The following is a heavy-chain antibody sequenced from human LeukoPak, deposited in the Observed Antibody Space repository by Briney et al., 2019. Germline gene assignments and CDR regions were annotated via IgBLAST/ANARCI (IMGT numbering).Heavy chain of an antibody. CDR1: GGSISSYY. Sequence: SETLSLTCTVSGGSISSYYWSWIRQPAGKGLEWIGHMYTSGSTNYNPSLKSRVTMSVDTSKNQFSLKLSSVTAADRAVYYCARGGFYWFDPWGQGTLVTVSS. D-gene: IGHD3-3*01. CDR3: ARGGFYWFDP. J-gene: IGHJ5*02. CDR2: MYTSGST. V-gene: IGHV4-4*07.